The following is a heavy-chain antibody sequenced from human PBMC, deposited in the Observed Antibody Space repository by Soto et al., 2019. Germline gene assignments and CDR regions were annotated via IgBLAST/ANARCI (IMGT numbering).Heavy chain of an antibody. CDR3: AKGDSSSSSRYYYMDV. CDR1: GFTFSSYA. Sequence: EVQLLESGGGLVQPGGSLRLSCAASGFTFSSYAMSWVRQAPGKGLEWVSDISGSGGSTYYADSVKGRFTISRDNSKNTLYLQMNSLRAEDTAVYYCAKGDSSSSSRYYYMDVWGKGTTVTVSS. V-gene: IGHV3-23*01. D-gene: IGHD6-13*01. J-gene: IGHJ6*03. CDR2: ISGSGGST.